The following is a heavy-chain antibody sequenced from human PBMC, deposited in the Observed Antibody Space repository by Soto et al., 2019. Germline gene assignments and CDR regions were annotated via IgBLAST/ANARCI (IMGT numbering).Heavy chain of an antibody. CDR2: ISGSGGST. D-gene: IGHD5-18*01. V-gene: IGHV3-23*01. J-gene: IGHJ4*02. CDR1: GFTFSSYA. Sequence: GGSLRLFCAASGFTFSSYAMIWIRQAPGKGLEWVSAISGSGGSTYYADSVKGRFTISRDNSKNTLYLQMNSLRAEDTAVYYCEKGSDTAMVTEFDYWGQGTLVTVSS. CDR3: EKGSDTAMVTEFDY.